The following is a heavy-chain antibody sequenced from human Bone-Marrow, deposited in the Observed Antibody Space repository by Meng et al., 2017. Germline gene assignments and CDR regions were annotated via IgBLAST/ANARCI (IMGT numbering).Heavy chain of an antibody. J-gene: IGHJ4*02. CDR1: GGTFSSYA. CDR3: ARAEDYGDNSRGVYYFDY. V-gene: IGHV1-69*05. D-gene: IGHD4-17*01. Sequence: SVKVSCKASGGTFSSYAISWVRQAPGQGLEWMGGIIPIFGTANYAQKFQGRVTITTDESTSTAYMEMSSLRSEDTAVYYCARAEDYGDNSRGVYYFDYWGQGTLVTVSS. CDR2: IIPIFGTA.